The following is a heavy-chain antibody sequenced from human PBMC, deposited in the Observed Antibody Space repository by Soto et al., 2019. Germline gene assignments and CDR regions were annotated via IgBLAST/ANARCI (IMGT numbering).Heavy chain of an antibody. CDR2: ISSSSSYI. J-gene: IGHJ3*02. Sequence: GGSLRLSCTASGFTFSSYGMNWVRQAPGKGLEWVSSISSSSSYIYYADSVKGRFTISRDNAKNSLYLQMNSLRAEDTAVYYCASGFGEGLNAFDIWGQGTMVTVSS. CDR3: ASGFGEGLNAFDI. CDR1: GFTFSSYG. V-gene: IGHV3-21*01. D-gene: IGHD3-10*01.